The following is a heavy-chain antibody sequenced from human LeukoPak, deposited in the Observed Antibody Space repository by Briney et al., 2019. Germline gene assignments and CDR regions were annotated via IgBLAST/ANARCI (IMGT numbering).Heavy chain of an antibody. CDR2: ISRTI. Sequence: GGSLRLSCAASGFTFSDYYMGWIRQAPGKGLEWISYISRTIYYADYVKGRFTISRDNAKNSLYLQMNSLRAEDTAVYYCARRIWGADSQSHTFDIWGQGTMVTVSS. CDR3: ARRIWGADSQSHTFDI. J-gene: IGHJ3*02. D-gene: IGHD3-16*01. CDR1: GFTFSDYY. V-gene: IGHV3-11*01.